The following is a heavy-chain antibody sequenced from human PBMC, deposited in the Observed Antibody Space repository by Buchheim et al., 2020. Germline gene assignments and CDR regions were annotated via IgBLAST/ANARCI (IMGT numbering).Heavy chain of an antibody. D-gene: IGHD3-3*01. Sequence: QVQLVQSGAEVKKPGASVKVSCKASGYTFTGYYMHWVRQAPGQGLEWMGWINPNSGGTNYAQKFQGWVNMTRDKSISTAYVELSRLRSDDTSMYYYARAPRKGPRITIFVALQSWYFDYWGQGTL. CDR3: ARAPRKGPRITIFVALQSWYFDY. CDR2: INPNSGGT. J-gene: IGHJ4*02. CDR1: GYTFTGYY. V-gene: IGHV1-2*04.